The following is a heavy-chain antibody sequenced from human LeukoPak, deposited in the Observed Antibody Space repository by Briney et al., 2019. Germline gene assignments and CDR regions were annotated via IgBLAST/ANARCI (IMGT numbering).Heavy chain of an antibody. CDR1: GGSISSGSYY. CDR3: ARTHVFSWYFDL. D-gene: IGHD2-21*01. V-gene: IGHV4-61*02. CDR2: IYTSGST. J-gene: IGHJ2*01. Sequence: PSQTLSLTCTVSGGSISSGSYYWSWVRQPAGKGLEWIGRIYTSGSTNYNPSLKTRFTISVATSKNQFSRNLRSCAPADTAVYYCARTHVFSWYFDLWGHGTLVTISS.